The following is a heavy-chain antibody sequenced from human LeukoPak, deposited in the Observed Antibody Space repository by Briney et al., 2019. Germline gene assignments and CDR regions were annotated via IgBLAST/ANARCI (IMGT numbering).Heavy chain of an antibody. V-gene: IGHV3-30*18. CDR2: ISYDGSNK. J-gene: IGHJ4*02. D-gene: IGHD4-17*01. CDR1: GFTVSSNY. Sequence: GGSLRLSCAASGFTVSSNYMSWVRQAPGKGLEWVAVISYDGSNKYYADSVKGRFTISRDNSKNTLYLQMNSLRAEDTAVYYCAKDADGAPVNPFDYWGQGTLVTVSS. CDR3: AKDADGAPVNPFDY.